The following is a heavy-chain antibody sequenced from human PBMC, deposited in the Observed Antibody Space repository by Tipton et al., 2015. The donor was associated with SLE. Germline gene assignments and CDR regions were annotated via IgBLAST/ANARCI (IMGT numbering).Heavy chain of an antibody. CDR1: GGSISSDYF. J-gene: IGHJ3*02. D-gene: IGHD2-15*01. Sequence: TLSLTCTVSGGSISSDYFCGWIRQPPGKGLEWIGNIFHTGTTYSTPSLKRRITISVDTSNNQFSLRLRSVTAADTAVYFCARATGGSAADAFHICGQGTMVTVSS. V-gene: IGHV4-38-2*02. CDR3: ARATGGSAADAFHI. CDR2: IFHTGTT.